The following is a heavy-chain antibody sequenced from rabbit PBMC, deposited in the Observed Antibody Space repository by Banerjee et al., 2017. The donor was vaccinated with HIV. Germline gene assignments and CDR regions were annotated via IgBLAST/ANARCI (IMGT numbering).Heavy chain of an antibody. CDR3: AREPYLDYAVYGYAFFDL. V-gene: IGHV1S40*01. CDR2: FYAGNSGST. CDR1: GFSFSNYW. Sequence: QSLEESGGDLVKPGASLTLTCTASGFSFSNYWMSWVRQAPGKGLEWIGTFYAGNSGSTYYASWAKGRFTISKPSSTTVTLQMTSLTVADTATYFCAREPYLDYAVYGYAFFDLWGPGTLVTVS. J-gene: IGHJ4*01. D-gene: IGHD6-1*01.